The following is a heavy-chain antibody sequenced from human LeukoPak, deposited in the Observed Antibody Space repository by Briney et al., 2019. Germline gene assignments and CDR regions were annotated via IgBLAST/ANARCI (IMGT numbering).Heavy chain of an antibody. V-gene: IGHV3-53*01. CDR1: GFTVSGNY. CDR3: TANFDY. Sequence: GGSLRLSCAASGFTVSGNYMSWVRQAPGKGLKWVSIIYGGGNTYYADSVKGRFTISRDNAKNMLYLHMNSLRAEDTAVYYCTANFDYWGQGTRVTVSS. CDR2: IYGGGNT. J-gene: IGHJ4*02.